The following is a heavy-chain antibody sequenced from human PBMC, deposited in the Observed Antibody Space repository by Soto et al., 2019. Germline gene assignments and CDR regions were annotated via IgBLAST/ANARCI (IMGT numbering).Heavy chain of an antibody. CDR2: ISWNSGSI. J-gene: IGHJ4*02. D-gene: IGHD3-3*01. CDR1: GFRFDDYA. V-gene: IGHV3-9*01. Sequence: EVQLVESGGGSVQPGRSLRLSCASAGFRFDDYAVHWVRQAPGKGLEWVSSISWNSGSIGYADSVKGRFTISRDNAKNSLYLQMNSLRPEDTALYYCAKDPLWRGRSGFDYWGQGTLVTVSS. CDR3: AKDPLWRGRSGFDY.